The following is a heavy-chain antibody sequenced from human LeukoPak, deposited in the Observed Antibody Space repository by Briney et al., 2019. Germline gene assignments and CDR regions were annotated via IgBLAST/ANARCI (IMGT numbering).Heavy chain of an antibody. CDR2: ISSSSSYI. D-gene: IGHD2-15*01. J-gene: IGHJ4*02. Sequence: GGSLRLSCAASGFTLSSYSMNWVRQAPGKGLEWVSSISSSSSYIYYADSVKGRFTISRDNAKNSLYLKMNSLRAEDTAVYYCARALVRIGYCSGGSCYPPDYWGQGTLVTVSS. CDR1: GFTLSSYS. V-gene: IGHV3-21*01. CDR3: ARALVRIGYCSGGSCYPPDY.